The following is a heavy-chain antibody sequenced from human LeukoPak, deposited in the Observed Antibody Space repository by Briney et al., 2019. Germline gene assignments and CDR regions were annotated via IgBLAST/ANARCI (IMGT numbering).Heavy chain of an antibody. Sequence: SVKVSCKASGYTFTGYYMNWVRQAPGQGLEWMGGIIPIFGTANYAQKFQGRVTITADESTSTAYMELSSLRSEDTAVYYCARVSARDGDYLSYYYYYMDVWGKGTTVTISS. CDR1: GYTFTGYY. CDR3: ARVSARDGDYLSYYYYYMDV. CDR2: IIPIFGTA. J-gene: IGHJ6*03. D-gene: IGHD4-17*01. V-gene: IGHV1-69*13.